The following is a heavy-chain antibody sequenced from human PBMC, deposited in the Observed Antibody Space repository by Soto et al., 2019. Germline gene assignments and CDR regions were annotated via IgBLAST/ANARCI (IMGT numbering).Heavy chain of an antibody. V-gene: IGHV4-39*01. CDR3: ARAQPELWGVQYFFYGMDV. D-gene: IGHD3-16*01. CDR2: IYYSGST. J-gene: IGHJ6*02. Sequence: PSETLSLTCTVSGGSISSSSYYWGWIRQPPGKGLEWIGSIYYSGSTYYNPSLKSRVTISVDTSKNQFSLRLSSVTAADTAVYYCARAQPELWGVQYFFYGMDVWGQGTTVTVSS. CDR1: GGSISSSSYY.